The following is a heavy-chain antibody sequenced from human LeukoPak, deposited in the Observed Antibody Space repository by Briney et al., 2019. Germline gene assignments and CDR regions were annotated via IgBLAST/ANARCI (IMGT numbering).Heavy chain of an antibody. CDR2: ISYDGSNK. V-gene: IGHV3-30-3*01. J-gene: IGHJ4*02. CDR1: GFTFSSYA. CDR3: ARDRSVVRGVTNFDY. D-gene: IGHD3-10*01. Sequence: GRSLRLSCAASGFTFSSYAMHWVRQAPGKGLEWVAVISYDGSNKYYADSVKGRFTISRDNSKNTLYLQMNSLRAEDTAVYYCARDRSVVRGVTNFDYWGQGTLVTVSS.